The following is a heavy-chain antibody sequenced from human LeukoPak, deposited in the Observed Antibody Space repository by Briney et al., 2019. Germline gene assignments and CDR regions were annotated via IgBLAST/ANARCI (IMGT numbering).Heavy chain of an antibody. J-gene: IGHJ4*02. D-gene: IGHD5-24*01. CDR1: GFTFSSYS. Sequence: GGSLRLSCAASGFTFSSYSMNWVRQAPGKGLEWVSSISSSSSYIYYADSMKGRFTISRDNAKNSLYLQMNSLRAEDTAVYYCAKESPDGYNYFDYWGQGTLVTVSS. CDR3: AKESPDGYNYFDY. V-gene: IGHV3-21*01. CDR2: ISSSSSYI.